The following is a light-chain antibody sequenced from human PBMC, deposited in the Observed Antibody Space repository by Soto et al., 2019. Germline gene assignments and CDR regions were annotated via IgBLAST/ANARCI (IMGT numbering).Light chain of an antibody. Sequence: QLVLTQSSSASASLGSSVKLTCTLSSGHSSYIIAWHQQQPGKAPRYLMKVEGSGSYNKGSGVPDRFSGSSSGADRYFTISNLQFEDEADYYCETWDTNTRVFGGGTKLTVL. V-gene: IGLV4-60*02. CDR2: VEGSGSY. CDR3: ETWDTNTRV. CDR1: SGHSSYI. J-gene: IGLJ3*02.